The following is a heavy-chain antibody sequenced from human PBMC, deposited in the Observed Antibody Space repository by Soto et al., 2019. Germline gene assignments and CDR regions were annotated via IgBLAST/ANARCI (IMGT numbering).Heavy chain of an antibody. CDR1: GYIFNRYV. D-gene: IGHD6-19*01. V-gene: IGHV1-3*01. J-gene: IGHJ4*02. Sequence: QVQLVQSGAAVKKPGASVKVSCKASGYIFNRYVMHWVRQAPGQRPEWMGWIDAGNGKTKYSEKFQGRVTITRDTSASTGYMELTTLRSEDTAVYYCARGRGWYDYWGQGTQVIVSS. CDR3: ARGRGWYDY. CDR2: IDAGNGKT.